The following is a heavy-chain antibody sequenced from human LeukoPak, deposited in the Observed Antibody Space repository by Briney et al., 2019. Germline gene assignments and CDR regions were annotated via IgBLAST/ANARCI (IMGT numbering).Heavy chain of an antibody. CDR3: ARDSPTHYDFWSGYGMDV. D-gene: IGHD3-3*01. J-gene: IGHJ6*02. V-gene: IGHV3-53*01. CDR1: GFTVSGNY. Sequence: GGSLRLSCAASGFTVSGNYMSWVRQAPGKGLEWVSVIYSDGSTYYADSVKGRFTISRDTSKNTLYLQMNSLRAEDTAVYYCARDSPTHYDFWSGYGMDVWGQGTTVTVSS. CDR2: IYSDGST.